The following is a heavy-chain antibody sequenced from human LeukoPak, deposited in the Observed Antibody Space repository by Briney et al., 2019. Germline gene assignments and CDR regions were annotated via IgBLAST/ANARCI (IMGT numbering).Heavy chain of an antibody. Sequence: PSETLSLTCAVYGGSFSGYYWSWIRQPPGKGLEWIGEINHSGSTNYNPSLKGRVTISVDTSKNQFSLKLSSVTAADTAVYYCARHAAYGDYAPLWGQGTLVTVSS. CDR2: INHSGST. D-gene: IGHD4-17*01. V-gene: IGHV4-34*01. J-gene: IGHJ4*02. CDR1: GGSFSGYY. CDR3: ARHAAYGDYAPL.